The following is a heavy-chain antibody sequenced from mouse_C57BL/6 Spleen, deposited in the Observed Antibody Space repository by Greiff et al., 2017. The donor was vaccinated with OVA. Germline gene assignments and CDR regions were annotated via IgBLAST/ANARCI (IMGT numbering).Heavy chain of an antibody. CDR2: IHPNSGST. V-gene: IGHV1-64*01. J-gene: IGHJ2*01. Sequence: QVQLKQPGAELVKPGASVKLSCKASGYTFTSYWMHWVKQRPGQGLEWIGMIHPNSGSTNYNEKFKSKATLTVDKSTSTAYMQLSSLISEDSAVYYCARDYDYDVNYWGQGTTLTVSS. D-gene: IGHD2-4*01. CDR3: ARDYDYDVNY. CDR1: GYTFTSYW.